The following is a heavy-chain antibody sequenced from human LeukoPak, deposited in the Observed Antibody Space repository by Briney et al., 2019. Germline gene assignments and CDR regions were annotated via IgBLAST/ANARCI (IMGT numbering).Heavy chain of an antibody. CDR2: IYYSGST. CDR1: GGSISSYY. J-gene: IGHJ4*02. D-gene: IGHD2-2*01. CDR3: ARVGYCSSTSCPYEYYFDY. Sequence: SETLSLTCTVSGGSISSYYWSWIRQPPGKGLEWIGYIYYSGSTNYNPSLKSRVTISVDTSKNQFSLKLSSVTAADTAVYYCARVGYCSSTSCPYEYYFDYWGQGTLVTVSS. V-gene: IGHV4-59*01.